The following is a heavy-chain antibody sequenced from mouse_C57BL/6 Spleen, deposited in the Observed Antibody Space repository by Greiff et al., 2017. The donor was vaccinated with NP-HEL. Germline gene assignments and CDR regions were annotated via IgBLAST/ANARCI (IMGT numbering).Heavy chain of an antibody. CDR3: ARHPPHFYYGSS. J-gene: IGHJ2*01. CDR2: INPNNGGT. D-gene: IGHD1-1*01. CDR1: GYTFTDYY. Sequence: EVKLQQSGPELVKPGASVKISCKASGYTFTDYYMNWVKQSPGKSLEWIGDINPNNGGTSYNQKFKGKATLTVDKSSSTAYMELRSLTSEDSAVYYCARHPPHFYYGSSWGQGTTLTVSS. V-gene: IGHV1-26*01.